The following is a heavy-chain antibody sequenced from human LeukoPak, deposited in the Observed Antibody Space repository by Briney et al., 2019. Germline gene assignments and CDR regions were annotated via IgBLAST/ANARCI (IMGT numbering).Heavy chain of an antibody. J-gene: IGHJ4*02. CDR3: ARGTRGYSGYGDY. Sequence: ASVKVSCKASGYTFTRYDINWVRQATGQGLAWMGWMNPNSGNTCYAQNFQGRVTMTRNTSISTAYMELSSLRSEDTAVYYCARGTRGYSGYGDYWGQGTLVTVSS. D-gene: IGHD5-12*01. CDR1: GYTFTRYD. V-gene: IGHV1-8*01. CDR2: MNPNSGNT.